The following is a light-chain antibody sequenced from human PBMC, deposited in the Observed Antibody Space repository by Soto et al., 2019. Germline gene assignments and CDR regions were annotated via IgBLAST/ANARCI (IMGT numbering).Light chain of an antibody. V-gene: IGKV3-11*01. CDR3: QQRSNWPT. J-gene: IGKJ5*01. Sequence: EIVLTQSPATLSFSPVERAYLXCRASQSVSSYLAWYQQKPGQAPRLLIYDASNRATGIPARFSGSGSGTDFTLTISSLEPEDFAVYYCQQRSNWPTFGQGTRLEIK. CDR1: QSVSSY. CDR2: DAS.